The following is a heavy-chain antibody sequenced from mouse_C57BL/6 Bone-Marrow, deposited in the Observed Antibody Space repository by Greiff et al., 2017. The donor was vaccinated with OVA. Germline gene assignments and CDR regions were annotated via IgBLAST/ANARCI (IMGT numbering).Heavy chain of an antibody. V-gene: IGHV5-6*01. CDR2: ISSGGSYT. CDR1: GFTFSSYG. D-gene: IGHD1-1*01. CDR3: ASYYLFAY. Sequence: EVKLVESGGDLVKPGGSLKLSCAASGFTFSSYGMSWVRQTPDKRLEWVATISSGGSYTYYPDSVKGRFTISRDNAKNTLYLQMSSLKSEDTAMYYCASYYLFAYRGQGTLVTVSA. J-gene: IGHJ3*01.